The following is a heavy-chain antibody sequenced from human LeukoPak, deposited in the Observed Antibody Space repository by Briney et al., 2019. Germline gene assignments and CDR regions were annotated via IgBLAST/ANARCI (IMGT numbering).Heavy chain of an antibody. J-gene: IGHJ5*02. CDR2: ISGGGGST. Sequence: GGSLRLSCAASEFTFSNYAMNWVRQAPGKGLEGVSGISGGGGSTYYADSVKGRFTISGDNSKNTLYLQMDSLRAEDTALYYCAKGSGINHYHWIDPWGQGTLVTVSS. V-gene: IGHV3-23*01. CDR1: EFTFSNYA. D-gene: IGHD1-14*01. CDR3: AKGSGINHYHWIDP.